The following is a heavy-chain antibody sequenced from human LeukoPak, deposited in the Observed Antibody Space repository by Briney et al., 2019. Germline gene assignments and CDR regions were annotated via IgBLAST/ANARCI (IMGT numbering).Heavy chain of an antibody. Sequence: SETLSLTCAVYGGSFGGYYWSWIRQPPGKGLEWIGEINHSGSTNYNPSLESRVTISVDTSKNQFSLKLSSVTAADTAVYYCARADFITMVRGVMPPLGFDYWGQGTLVTVSS. J-gene: IGHJ4*02. D-gene: IGHD3-10*01. CDR1: GGSFGGYY. V-gene: IGHV4-34*01. CDR2: INHSGST. CDR3: ARADFITMVRGVMPPLGFDY.